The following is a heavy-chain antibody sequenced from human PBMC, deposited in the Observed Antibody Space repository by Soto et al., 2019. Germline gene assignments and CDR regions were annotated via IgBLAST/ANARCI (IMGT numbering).Heavy chain of an antibody. CDR2: ISGTGSPT. CDR3: PGDMSGGTYNSYYGMDV. V-gene: IGHV3-23*01. Sequence: EVQLLESGGGLGQPGGSLRLSCAASGFTFSSYAMTWVRQAPGRGLEWVSAISGTGSPTYYADSVKGRFTISRDNSKNXXYLQMISLRADDTDVYYCPGDMSGGTYNSYYGMDVWGQGTTVTVSS. J-gene: IGHJ6*02. CDR1: GFTFSSYA. D-gene: IGHD1-26*01.